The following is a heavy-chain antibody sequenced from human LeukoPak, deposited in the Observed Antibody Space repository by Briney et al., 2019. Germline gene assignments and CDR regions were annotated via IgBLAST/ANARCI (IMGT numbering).Heavy chain of an antibody. V-gene: IGHV4-4*07. CDR2: IYTSGST. J-gene: IGHJ6*02. D-gene: IGHD3-10*01. CDR1: GGSISSYY. Sequence: SETLSLTCTVSGGSISSYYWSWIRQPAGKGLEWIGRIYTSGSTNYNPSLKSRVTMSVDTSKNQFSLKLSSVTAADTAVYYCARETSHYYGSWGLAGLMDVWGQGTTVTVSS. CDR3: ARETSHYYGSWGLAGLMDV.